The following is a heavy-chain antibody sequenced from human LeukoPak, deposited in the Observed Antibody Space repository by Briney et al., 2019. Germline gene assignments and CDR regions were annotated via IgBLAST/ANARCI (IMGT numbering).Heavy chain of an antibody. V-gene: IGHV4-39*01. J-gene: IGHJ5*02. CDR1: GGSISSSDDY. CDR2: IYYGGST. CDR3: ARALGYCSGGSCTRGYNWFDP. Sequence: SETLSLTCTVSGGSISSSDDYWGWIRQPPGKGLEWIGSIYYGGSTYYNPSLKSRVTISVGTSMNQFSLKLSFVTTADTAVYYCARALGYCSGGSCTRGYNWFDPWGQGTLVTVSS. D-gene: IGHD2-15*01.